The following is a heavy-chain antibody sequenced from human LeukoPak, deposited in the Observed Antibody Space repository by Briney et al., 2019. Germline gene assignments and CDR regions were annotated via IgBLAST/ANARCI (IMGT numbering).Heavy chain of an antibody. D-gene: IGHD3-22*01. CDR1: GGSFSGYY. CDR2: IYYSGST. CDR3: ARYGDSSGYYYNY. Sequence: SETLSLTCAVYGGSFSGYYWSWIRQPPGKGLEWIGYIYYSGSTNYNPSLKSRVTISVDTSKNQFSLKLSSVTAADTAVYYCARYGDSSGYYYNYWGQGTLVTVSS. V-gene: IGHV4-59*01. J-gene: IGHJ4*02.